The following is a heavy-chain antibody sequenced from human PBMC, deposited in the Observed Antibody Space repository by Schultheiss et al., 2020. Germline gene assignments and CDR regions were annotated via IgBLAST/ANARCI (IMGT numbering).Heavy chain of an antibody. Sequence: ETLSLTCTVSGGSISSSSYYWGWIRQPPGKGLEWVSAISGSGGSTYYADSVKGRFTISRDNSKNTLYLQMNSLRAEDTAVYYCARDFGVVGGENYYYGMDVWGQGTTVTVSS. CDR3: ARDFGVVGGENYYYGMDV. CDR2: ISGSGGST. V-gene: IGHV3-23*01. D-gene: IGHD3-3*01. J-gene: IGHJ6*02. CDR1: GGSISSSSYY.